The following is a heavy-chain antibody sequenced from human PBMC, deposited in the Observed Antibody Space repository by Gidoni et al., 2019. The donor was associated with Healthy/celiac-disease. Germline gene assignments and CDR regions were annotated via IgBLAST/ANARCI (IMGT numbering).Heavy chain of an antibody. V-gene: IGHV3-23*01. Sequence: EVQLLESGGGLVQPGGSLRLSCAASGFTFSSYAMSWVRQAPGKGLEWVSAISGSGGSTSYADSVKGRFTISRDNSKNTLYLQMNSLRAEDTAVYYCAKDLSFVGGSGSLYWGQGTLVTVSS. CDR2: ISGSGGST. J-gene: IGHJ4*02. D-gene: IGHD3-10*01. CDR1: GFTFSSYA. CDR3: AKDLSFVGGSGSLY.